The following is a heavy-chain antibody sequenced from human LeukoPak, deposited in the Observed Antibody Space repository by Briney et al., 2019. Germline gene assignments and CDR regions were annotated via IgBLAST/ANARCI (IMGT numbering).Heavy chain of an antibody. CDR2: ISSSGSTV. CDR3: ARARSTEGRFDP. Sequence: GGSLRLSCAASGFSFSDYYMSWIRQAPGKGLEWVSYISSSGSTVYYADSVKGRFTISRDNAKNSLYLQMNSLRAEDTAVYYCARARSTEGRFDPWGQGTLVTVSS. J-gene: IGHJ5*02. CDR1: GFSFSDYY. D-gene: IGHD1-14*01. V-gene: IGHV3-11*01.